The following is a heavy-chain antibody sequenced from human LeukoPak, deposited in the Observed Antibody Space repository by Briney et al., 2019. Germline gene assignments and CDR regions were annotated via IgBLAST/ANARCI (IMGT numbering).Heavy chain of an antibody. Sequence: ASVKVSCKASGYTFTSYYMHWVRQAPGQGLEWMGIINPSGGSTSYAQKFQGRVTMTRDTSTSTVYMELSSLRSEDTAVYYCARGPYDSSGHYSHAFDIWGQGTMVTVSS. CDR2: INPSGGST. J-gene: IGHJ3*02. CDR3: ARGPYDSSGHYSHAFDI. D-gene: IGHD3-22*01. V-gene: IGHV1-46*01. CDR1: GYTFTSYY.